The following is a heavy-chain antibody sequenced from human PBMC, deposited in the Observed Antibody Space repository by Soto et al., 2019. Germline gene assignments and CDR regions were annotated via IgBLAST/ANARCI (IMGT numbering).Heavy chain of an antibody. CDR3: AKDGGVAARPGKRADYFEY. Sequence: QVQLVESGGGVVQPGRSLRLSCAASGFTFSSYGMHWVRQAPGKGLEWVAVISYDGSNKYYADSVKGRFTISRDNSKNTLYLQMNSLRAEDTAVYYCAKDGGVAARPGKRADYFEYWGQGTLVTVSS. CDR1: GFTFSSYG. D-gene: IGHD6-6*01. J-gene: IGHJ4*02. V-gene: IGHV3-30*18. CDR2: ISYDGSNK.